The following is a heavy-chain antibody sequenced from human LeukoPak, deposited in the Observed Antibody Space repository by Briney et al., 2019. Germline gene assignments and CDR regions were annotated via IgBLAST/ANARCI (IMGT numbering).Heavy chain of an antibody. J-gene: IGHJ6*02. CDR2: IISSSSYT. V-gene: IGHV3-11*06. Sequence: GGSLRLSCAASGFTFSDYYMSWIRQAPGKGLEWVSYIISSSSYTNYADSVKGRFTISRDNAKNSLYLQMNSLRAEDTAVYYCARSPEYYCSSTSCLYYYGMDVWGQGTTVTVSS. CDR3: ARSPEYYCSSTSCLYYYGMDV. D-gene: IGHD2-2*01. CDR1: GFTFSDYY.